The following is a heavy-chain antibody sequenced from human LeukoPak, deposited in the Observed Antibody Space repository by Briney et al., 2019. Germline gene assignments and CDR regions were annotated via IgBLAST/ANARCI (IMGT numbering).Heavy chain of an antibody. CDR1: GYTFIDYY. J-gene: IGHJ6*03. V-gene: IGHV1-2*02. CDR2: INPNSGGT. CDR3: ARGSYYYYYYMDV. Sequence: ASVKVSCKASGYTFIDYYIHWVRQAPGQGLEWMGWINPNSGGTNYAQKFQGRVTMTRDTSISTAYMELSRLRSDDTAVYYCARGSYYYYYYMDVWGKGTTVTISS.